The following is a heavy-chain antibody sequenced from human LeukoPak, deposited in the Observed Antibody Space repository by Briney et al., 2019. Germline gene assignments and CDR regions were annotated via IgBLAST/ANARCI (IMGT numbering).Heavy chain of an antibody. Sequence: SETLSLTCAVYGGSFSGYYWSWIRQPPGKGLEWIGKINHSGSTNYNPSLKSRATISVDTSKNQFSLKLSSVTAADTAVYYCARGPTVVVPAAGGWFDPWGQGTLVTVSS. CDR3: ARGPTVVVPAAGGWFDP. CDR2: INHSGST. V-gene: IGHV4-34*01. D-gene: IGHD2-2*01. CDR1: GGSFSGYY. J-gene: IGHJ5*02.